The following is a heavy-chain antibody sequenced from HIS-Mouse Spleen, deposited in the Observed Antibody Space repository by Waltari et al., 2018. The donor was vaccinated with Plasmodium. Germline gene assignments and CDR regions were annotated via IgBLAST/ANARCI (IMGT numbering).Heavy chain of an antibody. CDR3: ASLPGVEEVTTPFYYYYYGMDV. CDR2: IYYIGTT. J-gene: IGHJ6*02. D-gene: IGHD2-8*01. Sequence: QLQLQESGPGLVKPSETLSLTCTVSGGSISSSSYYWGWIRQPPGKGLKWIGIIYYIGTTYESRFAKGRVTISVDTSKGQFSLKLSSVAAADTAVYYCASLPGVEEVTTPFYYYYYGMDVWGQGTTVTVSS. V-gene: IGHV4-39*01. CDR1: GGSISSSSYY.